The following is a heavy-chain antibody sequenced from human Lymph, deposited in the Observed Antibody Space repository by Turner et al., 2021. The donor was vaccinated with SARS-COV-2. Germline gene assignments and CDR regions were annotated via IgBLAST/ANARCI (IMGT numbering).Heavy chain of an antibody. Sequence: EVQLVQSGAEVKKPGESLKISCKGSGYTFTSYWIGWVRQMPGRGLEWMGIIYPGDSDTSYSPSFQGQVTISANKSIGTAYLQWSSLKASDTAMYYWARREWGGSLGHIDYWGQGTLVTVSS. CDR1: GYTFTSYW. D-gene: IGHD3-3*01. CDR2: IYPGDSDT. J-gene: IGHJ4*02. V-gene: IGHV5-51*01. CDR3: ARREWGGSLGHIDY.